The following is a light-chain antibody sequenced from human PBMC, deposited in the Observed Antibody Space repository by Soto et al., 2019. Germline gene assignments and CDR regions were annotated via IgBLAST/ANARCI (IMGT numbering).Light chain of an antibody. CDR2: AAS. CDR1: QSISNY. V-gene: IGKV1-39*01. J-gene: IGKJ4*01. Sequence: DMEMTQSPSSLSASVGDRVTITCRASQSISNYLNWYQHKPGKVPKLLIYAASSLQSGVPTRFSGSGSGTDFTLTIHSLQPDDFATYCCQQSYGTPLTFGGGTKNEIK. CDR3: QQSYGTPLT.